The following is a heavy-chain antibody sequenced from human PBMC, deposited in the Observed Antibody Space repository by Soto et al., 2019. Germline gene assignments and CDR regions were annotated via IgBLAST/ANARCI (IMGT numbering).Heavy chain of an antibody. CDR2: TIPLFSTS. CDR1: AGTFNNYA. V-gene: IGHV1-69*06. J-gene: IGHJ6*02. Sequence: QEQLVQSGPEVKKPGSPVTVSCKASAGTFNNYAICWVRQAPGQGLEWMGGTIPLFSTSSYAQKFQGRVTITADKSTSTVYMEMSNLKPEDTALYYCARAAGRPYYFYGKDVWGQGTTVTVSS. D-gene: IGHD3-10*01. CDR3: ARAAGRPYYFYGKDV.